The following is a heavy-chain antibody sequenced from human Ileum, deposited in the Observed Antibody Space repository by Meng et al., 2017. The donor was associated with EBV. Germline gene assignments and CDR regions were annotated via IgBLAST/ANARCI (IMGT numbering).Heavy chain of an antibody. V-gene: IGHV4-4*02. CDR3: ARESYSDSSGYYSLDY. J-gene: IGHJ4*02. D-gene: IGHD3-22*01. Sequence: QVQVQESGPGLVKPSGTPSLTCAVSGGSISSSNWWSWVRQAPGKGLEWIGEIHHTESTNYNPSLKSRVTISVDKSKNQFSLKLSSVTAADTAVYYCARESYSDSSGYYSLDYWGQGSLVTVSS. CDR1: GGSISSSNW. CDR2: IHHTEST.